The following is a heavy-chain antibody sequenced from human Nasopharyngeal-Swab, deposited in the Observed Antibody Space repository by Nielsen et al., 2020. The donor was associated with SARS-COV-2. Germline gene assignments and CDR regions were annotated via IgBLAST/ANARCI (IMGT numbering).Heavy chain of an antibody. CDR3: ARGLYYYYYMDV. J-gene: IGHJ6*03. V-gene: IGHV4-31*03. CDR2: IYYSGST. CDR1: GGSISSGGYY. Sequence: SETLSLTCTVSGGSISSGGYYWSWIRQHPGKGLEWIGYIYYSGSTYYNPSLKSRVTISVDTSKNQFSLKLSSVTAADTAVYYCARGLYYYYYMDVWGQGTTVTVSS.